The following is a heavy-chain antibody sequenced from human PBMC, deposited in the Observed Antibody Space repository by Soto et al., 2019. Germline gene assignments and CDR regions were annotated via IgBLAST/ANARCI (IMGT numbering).Heavy chain of an antibody. CDR3: ARDWDYGGNSGEGYYFDY. V-gene: IGHV3-30-3*01. J-gene: IGHJ4*02. D-gene: IGHD4-17*01. Sequence: QVQLVGSGGGVVQPGRSLRLSCAASGFTFSSYAMHWVRQAPGKGLEWVAVISYDGSNKYYADSVKGRFTISRDNSKNTLYLQMNSRRAEDTAVYYCARDWDYGGNSGEGYYFDYWGQGTLVTVSS. CDR1: GFTFSSYA. CDR2: ISYDGSNK.